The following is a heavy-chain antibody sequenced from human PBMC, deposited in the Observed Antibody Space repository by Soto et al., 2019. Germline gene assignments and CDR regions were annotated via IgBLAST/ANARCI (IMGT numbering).Heavy chain of an antibody. J-gene: IGHJ4*02. V-gene: IGHV3-23*01. CDR1: GFTFSSYA. CDR2: ISGSGGST. D-gene: IGHD2-21*01. CDR3: AKALCGGGDCYEYYFDY. Sequence: TGGSLRLSCAASGFTFSSYARSWVRQAPGKGLEWVSAISGSGGSTYYADSVKGRFTISRDNSKNTLYLQMNSLRAEDTAVYYCAKALCGGGDCYEYYFDYWGQGTLVTVSS.